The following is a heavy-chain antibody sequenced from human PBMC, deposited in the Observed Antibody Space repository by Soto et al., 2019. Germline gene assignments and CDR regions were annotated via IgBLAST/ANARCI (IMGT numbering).Heavy chain of an antibody. V-gene: IGHV3-15*01. D-gene: IGHD3-3*01. J-gene: IGHJ4*02. CDR3: TITYYDFWSGYYFDY. CDR1: GFTFSNAW. Sequence: PGGSLRLSCAASGFTFSNAWMSWVRQAPGKELEWVGRIKSKTDGGTTDYAAPVKGRFTISRDDSKNTLYLQMNSLKTEDTAVYYCTITYYDFWSGYYFDYWGQGTLVTVSS. CDR2: IKSKTDGGTT.